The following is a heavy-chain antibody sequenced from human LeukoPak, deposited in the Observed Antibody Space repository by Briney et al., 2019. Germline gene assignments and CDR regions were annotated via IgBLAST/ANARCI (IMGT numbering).Heavy chain of an antibody. D-gene: IGHD6-19*01. Sequence: PGGSLRLSCAASGFTFSSYSMNWVRQAPGKGLEWVSSISSSSSYIYYADSVKGRFTISRDNAKNSLYLQMNSLRAEDTAVYYCAKYSGAWYGNYYFDYWGQGTLVTVSS. CDR3: AKYSGAWYGNYYFDY. CDR2: ISSSSSYI. V-gene: IGHV3-21*01. CDR1: GFTFSSYS. J-gene: IGHJ4*02.